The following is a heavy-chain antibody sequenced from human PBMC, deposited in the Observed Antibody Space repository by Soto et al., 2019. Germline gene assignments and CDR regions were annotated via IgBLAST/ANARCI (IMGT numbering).Heavy chain of an antibody. Sequence: SETLSLTCAVYGGSFSGYYWSWIRQPPGKGLEWIGEINHSGSTNYNQSLKSRVTISVDTSKNQFSLKLSSVTAADTAVYYCARGLYGIAARPFDYWGQGTLVTVSS. V-gene: IGHV4-34*01. CDR3: ARGLYGIAARPFDY. J-gene: IGHJ4*02. CDR2: INHSGST. D-gene: IGHD6-6*01. CDR1: GGSFSGYY.